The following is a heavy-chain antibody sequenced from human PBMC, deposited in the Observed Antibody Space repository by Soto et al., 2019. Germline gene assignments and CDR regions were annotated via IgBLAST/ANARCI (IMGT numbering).Heavy chain of an antibody. Sequence: ASLKVSCKASGYTFTSYGISWVRQAPGQGLEWMGWITAYDGNTDYAQKLQGRVTMTTDTSTSTAYMELRSLRSDDTAVYYCACNGGSYSRPRYWGQGTLVTVSS. V-gene: IGHV1-18*01. CDR2: ITAYDGNT. J-gene: IGHJ4*02. CDR1: GYTFTSYG. CDR3: ACNGGSYSRPRY. D-gene: IGHD1-26*01.